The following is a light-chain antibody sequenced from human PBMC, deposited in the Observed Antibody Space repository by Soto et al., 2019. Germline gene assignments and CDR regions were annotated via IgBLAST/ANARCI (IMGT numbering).Light chain of an antibody. Sequence: EIVMTQSPVTLSVSPGERATLSCRASQSFRSNLAWYQQKPGQAPSLLIYGAFPRATGIPTRFSGTGSGTEFTLTISSLQSEDFALYYCQQYNDWPLTFGQGTKVDI. J-gene: IGKJ1*01. V-gene: IGKV3-15*01. CDR2: GAF. CDR3: QQYNDWPLT. CDR1: QSFRSN.